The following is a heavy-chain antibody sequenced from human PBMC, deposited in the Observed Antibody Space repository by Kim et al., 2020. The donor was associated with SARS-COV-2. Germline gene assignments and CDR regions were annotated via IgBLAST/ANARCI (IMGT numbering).Heavy chain of an antibody. CDR2: ISSSSSYI. CDR3: ARDRRRYYILTGYYSSWYFDL. D-gene: IGHD3-9*01. J-gene: IGHJ2*01. Sequence: GGSLRLSCAASGFTFSSYSMNWVRQAPGKGLEWVSSISSSSSYIYYADSVKGRFTISRDNAKNSLYLQMNSLKAEDTAVYYCARDRRRYYILTGYYSSWYFDLWGRGTLVTVSS. V-gene: IGHV3-21*01. CDR1: GFTFSSYS.